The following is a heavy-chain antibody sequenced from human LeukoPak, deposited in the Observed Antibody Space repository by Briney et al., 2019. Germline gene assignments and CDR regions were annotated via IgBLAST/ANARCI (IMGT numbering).Heavy chain of an antibody. Sequence: SETLSLTCAVYGGSFSGYCWSWIRQPPGKGLEWIGEINHSGSANYNPSLKSRVTISVDTSKNQFSLKLSSVTAADTAVYYCARGKDYYDSSGYFPISSGMDVWGQGTTVTVSS. CDR1: GGSFSGYC. D-gene: IGHD3-22*01. CDR3: ARGKDYYDSSGYFPISSGMDV. CDR2: INHSGSA. J-gene: IGHJ6*02. V-gene: IGHV4-34*01.